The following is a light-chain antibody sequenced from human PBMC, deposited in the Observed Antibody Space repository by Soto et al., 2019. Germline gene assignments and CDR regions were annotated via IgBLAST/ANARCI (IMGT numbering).Light chain of an antibody. J-gene: IGKJ1*01. Sequence: IVMTQSPDSLAVSLGESATINCRSSQSVLYSANNKNKLAWYQQKSGQPPKLLIYWASTRESGVPDRFSGSGSGTDFTLTISSLQAEDVAVYYCQQYYSTPQAFGQGTKVDIK. CDR2: WAS. CDR1: QSVLYSANNKNK. CDR3: QQYYSTPQA. V-gene: IGKV4-1*01.